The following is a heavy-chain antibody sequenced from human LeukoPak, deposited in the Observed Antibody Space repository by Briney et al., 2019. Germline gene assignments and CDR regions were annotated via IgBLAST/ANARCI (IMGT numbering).Heavy chain of an antibody. CDR2: INPNSGGT. CDR1: GYTFTGYY. J-gene: IGHJ4*02. Sequence: ASVKVSCKASGYTFTGYYMHWVRQAPGQGLEWMGWINPNSGGTNYAQKFQGRVTMIRDTSISTAYMELSRLRSDDTAVYYCAREATVTKGFDWWGQGTLVTVSS. V-gene: IGHV1-2*02. D-gene: IGHD4-17*01. CDR3: AREATVTKGFDW.